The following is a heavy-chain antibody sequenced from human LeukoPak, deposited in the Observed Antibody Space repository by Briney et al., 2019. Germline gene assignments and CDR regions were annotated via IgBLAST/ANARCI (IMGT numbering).Heavy chain of an antibody. V-gene: IGHV3-23*01. CDR1: GFSFTDYP. CDR2: ISGSGGST. CDR3: AKDLDSSGYYPYYFDS. Sequence: PGGSLRLSCATSGFSFTDYPMSWVRQAPGKGLEWVSGISGSGGSTYHADSVKGRFTISRDNSKNTLYLQMNSLRAEDTAVYYCAKDLDSSGYYPYYFDSWGQVTLVTVSS. D-gene: IGHD3-22*01. J-gene: IGHJ4*02.